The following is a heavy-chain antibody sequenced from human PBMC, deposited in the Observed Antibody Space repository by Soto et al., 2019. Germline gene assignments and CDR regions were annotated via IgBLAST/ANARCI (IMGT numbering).Heavy chain of an antibody. CDR3: AREGACSGGSCYAYNYYGMDV. V-gene: IGHV1-18*01. CDR1: GYTFTSYG. J-gene: IGHJ6*02. D-gene: IGHD2-15*01. CDR2: ISAYNGNT. Sequence: QVQLVQSGAEVKKPGASVKVSCKASGYTFTSYGISWVRQAPGQGLEWMGWISAYNGNTNYAQKLQGRVTMTTDTPTSPAYMELRSLRSDDTAVYYCAREGACSGGSCYAYNYYGMDVWGQGTTVTVSS.